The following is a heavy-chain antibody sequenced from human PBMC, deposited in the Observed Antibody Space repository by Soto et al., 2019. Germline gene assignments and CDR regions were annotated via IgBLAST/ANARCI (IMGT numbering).Heavy chain of an antibody. Sequence: ASVKVSFKVSGYTLTELSMHWVRQAPGKGLEWMGGFDPEDGETIYAQKFQGRVTMTEDTSTDTAYMELSSLRSEDTAVYYCATGFMMVRGVMAPVRAFDIWGQGTTVSVSS. CDR3: ATGFMMVRGVMAPVRAFDI. D-gene: IGHD3-10*01. CDR2: FDPEDGET. J-gene: IGHJ3*02. V-gene: IGHV1-24*01. CDR1: GYTLTELS.